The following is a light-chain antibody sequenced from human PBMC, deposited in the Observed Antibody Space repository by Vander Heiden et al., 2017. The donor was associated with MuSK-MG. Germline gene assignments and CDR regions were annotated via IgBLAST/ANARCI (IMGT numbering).Light chain of an antibody. V-gene: IGKV1-5*03. Sequence: DIQMTQSPSTLSASLGDRVTITCRANESVSTWLAWYHQKPGKAPKLLIHRASNLENGVPLRFSGSGSGTDFTLTISSLQPDDFATYYCQQDKGSSQTFGQGTKVE. J-gene: IGKJ1*01. CDR1: ESVSTW. CDR3: QQDKGSSQT. CDR2: RAS.